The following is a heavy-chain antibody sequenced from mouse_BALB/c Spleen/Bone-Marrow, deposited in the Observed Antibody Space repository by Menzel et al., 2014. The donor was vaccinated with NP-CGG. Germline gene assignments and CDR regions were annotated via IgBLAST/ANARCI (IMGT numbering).Heavy chain of an antibody. CDR1: GFSLTDYG. Sequence: VHLVESGPGLVAPSQSLSITCTVSGFSLTDYGVSWVRQSPGKGLEWLGMIWGDGSTDYNSALKSRLSISKDNSKSQVFLKMNSLQTDDTARYYCARDSFLITRALDYWGQGTSVTVSS. CDR2: IWGDGST. CDR3: ARDSFLITRALDY. V-gene: IGHV2-6-7*01. D-gene: IGHD2-4*01. J-gene: IGHJ4*01.